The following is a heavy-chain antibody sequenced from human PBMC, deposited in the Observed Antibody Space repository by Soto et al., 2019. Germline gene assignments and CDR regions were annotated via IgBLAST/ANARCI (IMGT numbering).Heavy chain of an antibody. CDR3: ARDYYDSSGYYYDYYYYGMDV. D-gene: IGHD3-22*01. V-gene: IGHV1-18*01. CDR1: GYTFTSYG. J-gene: IGHJ6*02. Sequence: GASVKVSCKASGYTFTSYGISWVRQAPGQGLEWMGWISAYNGNTNYAQKLQGRVTMTTDTSTSTAYMELRSLRSDDTAVYYCARDYYDSSGYYYDYYYYGMDVWGQGTTVTVSS. CDR2: ISAYNGNT.